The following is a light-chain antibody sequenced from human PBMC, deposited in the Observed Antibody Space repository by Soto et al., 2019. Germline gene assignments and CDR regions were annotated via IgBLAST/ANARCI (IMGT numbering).Light chain of an antibody. CDR2: KDS. Sequence: SYELTQPSSVSVSPGQTARITCSGDVLAKKYARWFQQKPGQAPVLVIYKDSERPSGIPERFSGSSSGTTVTLTISGAQVEDDADYYCYSAADNNLPVFGGGTKLTVL. V-gene: IGLV3-27*01. CDR1: VLAKKY. J-gene: IGLJ2*01. CDR3: YSAADNNLPV.